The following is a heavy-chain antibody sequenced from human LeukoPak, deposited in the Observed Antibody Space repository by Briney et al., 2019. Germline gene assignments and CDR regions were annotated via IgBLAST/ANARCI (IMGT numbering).Heavy chain of an antibody. Sequence: SVKVSCKASGYTFPSYGIRWVRQAPGQGLEWMGRIIHILGTANYAQKFQGRVTTTTDESTSTAYMELSSLRSEDTAVYYCARDLENCSGGSCPYYYYYYMDVWGKGTTVTVSS. CDR1: GYTFPSYG. V-gene: IGHV1-69*05. CDR3: ARDLENCSGGSCPYYYYYYMDV. D-gene: IGHD2-15*01. CDR2: IIHILGTA. J-gene: IGHJ6*03.